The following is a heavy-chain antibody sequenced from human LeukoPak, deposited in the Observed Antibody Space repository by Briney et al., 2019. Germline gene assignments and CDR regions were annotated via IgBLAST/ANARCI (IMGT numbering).Heavy chain of an antibody. Sequence: SETLSLTCTVSGYSISSGYYWGWIRQPPGKGLEWIGSIYHSGSTYYNPSLKSRVTISVDTSKNQFSLKLSSVIAADTAVYYCARFNPYSSGYAGPIDYWGQGTLVTVSS. CDR2: IYHSGST. CDR1: GYSISSGYY. V-gene: IGHV4-38-2*02. D-gene: IGHD6-19*01. CDR3: ARFNPYSSGYAGPIDY. J-gene: IGHJ4*02.